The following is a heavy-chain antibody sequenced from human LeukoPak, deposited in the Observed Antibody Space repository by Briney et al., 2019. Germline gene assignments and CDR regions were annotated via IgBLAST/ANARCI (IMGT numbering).Heavy chain of an antibody. D-gene: IGHD6-13*01. CDR2: ISSSSSYI. CDR3: ARGRRGIAATMDV. CDR1: GFTFSSYG. Sequence: PGGSLRLSCAASGFTFSSYGMNWVRQAPGKGLEWVSSISSSSSYIYYADSVKGRFTISRDNAKNSLYLQMNSLRAEDTAVYYCARGRRGIAATMDVWGKGTTVTVSS. V-gene: IGHV3-21*01. J-gene: IGHJ6*03.